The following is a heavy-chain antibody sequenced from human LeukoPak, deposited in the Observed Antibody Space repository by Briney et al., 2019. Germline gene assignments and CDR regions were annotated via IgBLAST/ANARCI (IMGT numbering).Heavy chain of an antibody. D-gene: IGHD6-19*01. Sequence: PSETLSLTCTVSSGSISTSNYYWGWVRQPPGKGLQWIGIIYYSGSTYYNPSLKSRVAMSVATSKNQFSLTVRAVTATDTAVYFCARGYSSGWPLDYYYYYMDVWGKGTTVTISS. CDR3: ARGYSSGWPLDYYYYYMDV. V-gene: IGHV4-39*01. CDR1: SGSISTSNYY. J-gene: IGHJ6*03. CDR2: IYYSGST.